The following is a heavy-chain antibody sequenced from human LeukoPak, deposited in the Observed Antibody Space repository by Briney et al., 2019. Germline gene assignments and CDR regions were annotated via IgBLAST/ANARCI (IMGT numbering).Heavy chain of an antibody. V-gene: IGHV3-21*04. CDR2: ISSSSSYI. D-gene: IGHD2-15*01. J-gene: IGHJ5*02. Sequence: TGGSLRLSCAASGFTFSSYSMNWVRQAPGKGLEWVSSISSSSSYIYYADSVKGRFTISRDNSKNTLYLQMNSLRAEDTAVYYCAKVVVAATWSRLGWFDPWGQGTLVTVSS. CDR1: GFTFSSYS. CDR3: AKVVVAATWSRLGWFDP.